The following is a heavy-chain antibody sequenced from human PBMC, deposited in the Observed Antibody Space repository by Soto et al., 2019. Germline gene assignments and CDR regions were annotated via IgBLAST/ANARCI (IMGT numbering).Heavy chain of an antibody. CDR2: IYYSGST. CDR3: ARGGYSYGPGPNYYYYYGMDV. CDR1: GGSISSYY. V-gene: IGHV4-59*01. J-gene: IGHJ6*02. Sequence: SETLSLTCTVSGGSISSYYWSWIRQPPGKGLEWIGYIYYSGSTNYNPSLKSRVTISVDTSKNQFSLKLSSVTAADTAVYYCARGGYSYGPGPNYYYYYGMDVWGQGTTVTVS. D-gene: IGHD5-18*01.